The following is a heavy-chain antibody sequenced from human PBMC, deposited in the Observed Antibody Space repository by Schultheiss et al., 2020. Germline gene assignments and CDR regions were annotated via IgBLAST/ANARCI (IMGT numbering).Heavy chain of an antibody. CDR1: GFIFSSYW. D-gene: IGHD6-19*01. CDR3: ARDGYFTWESIGYSSGAVMDY. J-gene: IGHJ4*02. Sequence: GGSLRLSCGASGFIFSSYWMHWVRQVPGKGLVWVSRINSDGSSTSYADSVKGRFTISRDNAKNSLYLQMNSLRAGDTAVYYCARDGYFTWESIGYSSGAVMDYWGQGTLVTVSS. CDR2: INSDGSST. V-gene: IGHV3-74*01.